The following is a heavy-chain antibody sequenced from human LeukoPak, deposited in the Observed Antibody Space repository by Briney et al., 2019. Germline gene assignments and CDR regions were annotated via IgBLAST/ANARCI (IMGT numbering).Heavy chain of an antibody. D-gene: IGHD6-19*01. J-gene: IGHJ5*01. V-gene: IGHV3-23*01. CDR1: GFTFSNYA. CDR2: ISGSGASK. Sequence: PGGSLRLSCAVSGFTFSNYAMSWVRQAPGKGLEWVSGISGSGASKYYADSVKGRLTISRDNSKNTLYLQMNTLRVEDTAVYYCANKGVPIGSGWFAYWGQGTLVTVSS. CDR3: ANKGVPIGSGWFAY.